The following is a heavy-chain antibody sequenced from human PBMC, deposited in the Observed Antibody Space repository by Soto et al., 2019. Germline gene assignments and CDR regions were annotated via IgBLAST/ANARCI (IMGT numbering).Heavy chain of an antibody. CDR3: ARGSEYSYGYYYYGMDV. D-gene: IGHD5-18*01. CDR2: INSDGGTT. V-gene: IGHV3-74*01. J-gene: IGHJ6*02. CDR1: RFMFSSYW. Sequence: GGSLRLSCAASRFMFSSYWMHWVRQAPGKGLVWVSRINSDGGTTTYADSVKGRFTISRDNAKNTLYLQMNSLRAEDTAVYYCARGSEYSYGYYYYGMDVWGQGTTVTVSS.